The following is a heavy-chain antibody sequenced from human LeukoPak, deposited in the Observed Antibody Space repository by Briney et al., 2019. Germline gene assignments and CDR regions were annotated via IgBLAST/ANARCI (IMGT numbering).Heavy chain of an antibody. CDR1: GGSFSSYY. Sequence: SETLSLTCTVSGGSFSSYYWNWTRQPPGKGLEWIGYIYYSGTTNYNPSLKSRVTIPVDTSKNQFSLRLSSVTAADTALYYCARDRGSGYLDSWGQGTLVTVSS. CDR2: IYYSGTT. J-gene: IGHJ4*02. D-gene: IGHD3-22*01. CDR3: ARDRGSGYLDS. V-gene: IGHV4-59*01.